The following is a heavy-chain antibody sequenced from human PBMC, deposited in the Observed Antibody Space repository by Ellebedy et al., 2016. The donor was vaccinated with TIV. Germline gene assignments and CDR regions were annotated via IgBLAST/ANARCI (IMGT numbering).Heavy chain of an antibody. Sequence: PGGSLRLSCAAFEFSFRSYWMAWVRQAPGKGLEWVASIRQDGYEKYNVDSVKGRFTISRDNAKSSLFLQMNSLRAEDTAVYYCARDGAYGDRDYYYYSGMGVWGQGTTVTVSS. J-gene: IGHJ6*02. CDR1: EFSFRSYW. V-gene: IGHV3-7*03. CDR2: IRQDGYEK. D-gene: IGHD4-17*01. CDR3: ARDGAYGDRDYYYYSGMGV.